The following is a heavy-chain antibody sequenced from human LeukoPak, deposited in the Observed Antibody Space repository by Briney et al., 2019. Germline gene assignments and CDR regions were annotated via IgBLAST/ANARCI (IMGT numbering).Heavy chain of an antibody. V-gene: IGHV3-11*04. CDR2: ISSSGSTI. J-gene: IGHJ6*02. D-gene: IGHD3-10*01. Sequence: PGGSLRLSCAASGLTFSDVWMTWVRQAPGKGLEWVSYISSSGSTIYYADSVKGRFTISRDNAKNSLYLQMNSLRAEDTAVYYCARDLLLWFGELFSDYYYYGMDVWGQGTTVTVSS. CDR1: GLTFSDVW. CDR3: ARDLLLWFGELFSDYYYYGMDV.